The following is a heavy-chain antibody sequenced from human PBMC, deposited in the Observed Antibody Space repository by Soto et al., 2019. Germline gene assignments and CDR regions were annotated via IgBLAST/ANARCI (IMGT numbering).Heavy chain of an antibody. CDR1: GFTFSSYA. CDR3: AKTPVKYGDYVHFDY. CDR2: ISGSGGST. V-gene: IGHV3-23*01. J-gene: IGHJ4*02. Sequence: GGFLRLSCAASGFTFSSYAMSWVRQAPGKGLEWVSAISGSGGSTYYADSVKGRFTISRDNSKNTLYLQMNSLRAEDTAVYYCAKTPVKYGDYVHFDYWGQGTLVTVSS. D-gene: IGHD4-17*01.